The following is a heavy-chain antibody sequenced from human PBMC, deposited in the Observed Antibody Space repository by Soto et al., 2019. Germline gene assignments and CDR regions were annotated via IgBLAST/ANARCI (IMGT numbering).Heavy chain of an antibody. CDR3: ARESSSAMPRGSWFDP. Sequence: QVQLVESGGGVVQPGRSLRLSCAASGFTFSSYGMHWVRQAPGKGLEWVAVIWYDGSNKYYADSVKGRFTISRDNSKNTLYLQMNSLRAEDTAVYYCARESSSAMPRGSWFDPWGQGTLVTVSS. J-gene: IGHJ5*02. D-gene: IGHD2-2*01. CDR2: IWYDGSNK. V-gene: IGHV3-33*01. CDR1: GFTFSSYG.